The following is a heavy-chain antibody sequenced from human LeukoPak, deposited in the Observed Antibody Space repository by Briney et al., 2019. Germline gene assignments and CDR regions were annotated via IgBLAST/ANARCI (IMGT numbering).Heavy chain of an antibody. CDR2: IDSDGVDT. CDR1: GFASSRYS. D-gene: IGHD1-1*01. Sequence: TRGSLSPSRAASGFASSRYSTHWVCQSPGKGLVWVSRIDSDGVDTTYADSVRGRFTISRDNAKNTLYLQMNTLRPEDTAVYYCGREDRFGYNYTYGTDVWEERPSVTVSS. CDR3: GREDRFGYNYTYGTDV. V-gene: IGHV3-74*01. J-gene: IGHJ6*01.